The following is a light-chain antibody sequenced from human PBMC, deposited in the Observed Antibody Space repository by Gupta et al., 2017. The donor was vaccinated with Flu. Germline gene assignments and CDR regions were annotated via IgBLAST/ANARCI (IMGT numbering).Light chain of an antibody. CDR3: QQDKR. J-gene: IGKJ4*02. V-gene: IGKV1-5*03. Sequence: DIQMTQSPPTLSASVEDRVTITCRASQSISSWLAWYQQKPGKAPKLLIYKASSLESGVPSRFSGSGSGTEFTLTISSLQPDYFATYYCQQDKRFGGGTKVEIK. CDR1: QSISSW. CDR2: KAS.